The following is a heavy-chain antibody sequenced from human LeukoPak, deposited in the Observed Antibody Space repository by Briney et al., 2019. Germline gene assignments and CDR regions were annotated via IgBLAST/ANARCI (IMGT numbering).Heavy chain of an antibody. CDR1: GFTFSSYS. J-gene: IGHJ4*02. Sequence: GGSLRLSCAASGFTFSSYSMKWVRQAPGKGLEWVSSISSGSSYIYYADSLKGRFTISRDNAKNSLYLQMNSLRAEDTAVYYCARGGYGYNFDYWGQGTLVTVSS. D-gene: IGHD3-16*01. V-gene: IGHV3-21*01. CDR3: ARGGYGYNFDY. CDR2: ISSGSSYI.